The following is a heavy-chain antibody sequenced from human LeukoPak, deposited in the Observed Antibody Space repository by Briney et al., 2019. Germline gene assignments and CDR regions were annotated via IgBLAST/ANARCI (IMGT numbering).Heavy chain of an antibody. Sequence: GGSLRLSCAASGFTFDDYAMHWVRQAPGKGLEWVSGISWNSGSIGYADSVKGRFTISRDNAKNSLYLQMNSLRAEDTAVYYCARDTTYGSGTYSFDYWGQGTLVTVSS. CDR3: ARDTTYGSGTYSFDY. CDR1: GFTFDDYA. J-gene: IGHJ4*02. V-gene: IGHV3-9*01. D-gene: IGHD3-10*01. CDR2: ISWNSGSI.